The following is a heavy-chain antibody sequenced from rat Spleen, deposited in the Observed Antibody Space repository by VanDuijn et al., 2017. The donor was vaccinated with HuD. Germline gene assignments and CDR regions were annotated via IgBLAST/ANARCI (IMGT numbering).Heavy chain of an antibody. V-gene: IGHV2-63*01. CDR1: GFSLTGNN. CDR2: MRYDGDT. CDR3: TREGPWGSYIRVMDA. Sequence: QVQLKESGPGLVQPSQTLSLTCTVSGFSLTGNNVHWVRQPPGKGLEWMGRMRYDGDTFYNSALKSRLSISRETSKNQVFLKMNSLQTDDTAIYYCTREGPWGSYIRVMDAWGQGASVTVSS. J-gene: IGHJ4*01. D-gene: IGHD1-2*01.